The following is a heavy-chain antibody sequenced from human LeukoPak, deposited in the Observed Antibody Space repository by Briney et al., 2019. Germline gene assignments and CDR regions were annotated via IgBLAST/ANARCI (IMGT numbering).Heavy chain of an antibody. CDR3: ARGPPGYRVGDY. V-gene: IGHV3-74*01. J-gene: IGHJ4*02. D-gene: IGHD2-2*03. Sequence: GGSLRLSCATSGFTFYDYWLHWVRQVPGKGLEWVSDINFGGTTTNYADSVKGRFTISRDNAKSTVFLQMNSLRVEDTAVYFCARGPPGYRVGDYWGPGTLVTVSS. CDR1: GFTFYDYW. CDR2: INFGGTTT.